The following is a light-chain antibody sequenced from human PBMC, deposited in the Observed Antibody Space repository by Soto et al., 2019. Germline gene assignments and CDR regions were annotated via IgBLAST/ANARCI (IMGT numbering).Light chain of an antibody. CDR3: NSYTTSSTHV. J-gene: IGLJ1*01. CDR1: SSDVGAYNF. Sequence: QSVLTQPASVSGSPGLSITLSCTGTSSDVGAYNFVSWYQQHPGKAPKLIIYDVSNRPSGVSNRFSGSKSGNTASLTISGLQAEDEADCYCNSYTTSSTHVFGTGTKVTVL. V-gene: IGLV2-14*03. CDR2: DVS.